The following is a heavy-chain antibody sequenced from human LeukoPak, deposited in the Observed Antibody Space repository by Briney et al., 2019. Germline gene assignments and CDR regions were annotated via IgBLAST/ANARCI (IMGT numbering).Heavy chain of an antibody. CDR1: GYTLTELS. CDR3: ATFHSRGSGHHY. Sequence: ASVKVSCKVSGYTLTELSMHWVRQAPGRGLEWMGGFDPEDGETIYAQKFQGRVTMTEDTSTDTAYMELSSLRSEDTVVYYCATFHSRGSGHHYWGQGTLVTVSS. D-gene: IGHD2-15*01. V-gene: IGHV1-24*01. CDR2: FDPEDGET. J-gene: IGHJ4*02.